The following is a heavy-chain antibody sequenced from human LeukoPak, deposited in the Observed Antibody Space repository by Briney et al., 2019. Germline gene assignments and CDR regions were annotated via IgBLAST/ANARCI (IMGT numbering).Heavy chain of an antibody. CDR3: ARDFPDWIGYYIFDY. D-gene: IGHD3-3*01. CDR2: INQDGSEK. J-gene: IGHJ4*02. Sequence: PGGSLRLSCVASGFTFSGHWMSWVRQAPGKGLEWVANINQDGSEKQYVDSVKGRFTISRDNAKNSLYLQMKSLRAEDKAVYYSARDFPDWIGYYIFDYWGQGTLVTVSS. V-gene: IGHV3-7*01. CDR1: GFTFSGHW.